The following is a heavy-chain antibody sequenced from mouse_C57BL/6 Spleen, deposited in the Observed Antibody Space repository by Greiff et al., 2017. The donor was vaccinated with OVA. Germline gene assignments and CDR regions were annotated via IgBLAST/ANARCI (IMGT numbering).Heavy chain of an antibody. CDR1: GYTFTSYW. Sequence: VQLQQPGAELVKPGASVKLSCKASGYTFTSYWMQWVKQRPGQGLEWIGEIDPSDSYTNYNQKFKGKATLTVDTSSSTAYMQLSSLTSEDSAVYYCARRGLYSNYLDYWGQGTTLTVSS. J-gene: IGHJ2*01. CDR2: IDPSDSYT. V-gene: IGHV1-50*01. D-gene: IGHD2-5*01. CDR3: ARRGLYSNYLDY.